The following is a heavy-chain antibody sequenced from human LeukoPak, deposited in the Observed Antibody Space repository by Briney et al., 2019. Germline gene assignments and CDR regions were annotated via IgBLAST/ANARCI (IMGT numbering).Heavy chain of an antibody. CDR2: ISYDGSNK. D-gene: IGHD3-22*01. CDR1: GFTFSSYA. Sequence: PGGSLRLSCAASGFTFSSYAMHWVRQAPGKGLEWVAVISYDGSNKYYADSVKGRFTISRDNSKNTLYLQMNSLRAEDTAVYYCARGHFGYYYDSSGSVDYWGQGTLVTVSS. J-gene: IGHJ4*02. CDR3: ARGHFGYYYDSSGSVDY. V-gene: IGHV3-30*04.